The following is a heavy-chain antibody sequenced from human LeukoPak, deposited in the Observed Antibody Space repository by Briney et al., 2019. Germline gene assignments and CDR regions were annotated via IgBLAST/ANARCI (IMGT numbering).Heavy chain of an antibody. D-gene: IGHD2-21*02. V-gene: IGHV5-51*01. CDR1: GYSFTSYW. CDR2: IYPGDSDT. J-gene: IGHJ4*02. CDR3: ARQAYCGADCFSPYKFDY. Sequence: GESLKISCKGSGYSFTSYWIGWVRQMPGKGLEWMGIIYPGDSDTRYSPSFQGQVTISADKSISTAYLQWSSLKASDTAMYYCARQAYCGADCFSPYKFDYWGQGTLVTVSS.